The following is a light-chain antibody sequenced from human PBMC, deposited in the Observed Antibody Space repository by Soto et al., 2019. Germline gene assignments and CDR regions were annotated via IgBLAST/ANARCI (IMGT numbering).Light chain of an antibody. Sequence: EIVLTQSPGTLSLSPGERGTLSCRASQSVSSSFLAWYQQKPGQTPRLLIYGASTRATGIPDRFSGSGSGTDFTLTISRLEPEDFAVYYCQQYGSSPITFSQGTRLEIK. CDR3: QQYGSSPIT. J-gene: IGKJ5*01. CDR2: GAS. CDR1: QSVSSSF. V-gene: IGKV3-20*01.